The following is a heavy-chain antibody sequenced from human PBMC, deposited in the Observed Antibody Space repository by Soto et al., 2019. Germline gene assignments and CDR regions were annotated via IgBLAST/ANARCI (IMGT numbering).Heavy chain of an antibody. J-gene: IGHJ3*02. CDR1: GGSISSYY. V-gene: IGHV4-59*01. CDR3: AREGEGGIYYLQAFDI. Sequence: SETLSLTCTVSGGSISSYYWSWIRQPPGKGLEWIGYIYYSGSTNYNPSLKSRVTISVDTSKNQFSLKLSSVTAADTAVYYCAREGEGGIYYLQAFDIWGQGTMVTVS. D-gene: IGHD1-26*01. CDR2: IYYSGST.